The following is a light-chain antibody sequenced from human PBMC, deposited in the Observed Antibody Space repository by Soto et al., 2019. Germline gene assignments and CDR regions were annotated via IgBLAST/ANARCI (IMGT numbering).Light chain of an antibody. CDR3: SSYTRSSTYG. CDR2: DVS. J-gene: IGLJ1*01. CDR1: SSDVGGYNY. V-gene: IGLV2-14*01. Sequence: ALTQPASVSGSPGQSITISCTGTSSDVGGYNYVSWYQQHPGKAPKLMIYDVSNRPSGVFNRFSGSKSGNTASLTIFGLQAEDEADYYCSSYTRSSTYGFGTGTKVTVL.